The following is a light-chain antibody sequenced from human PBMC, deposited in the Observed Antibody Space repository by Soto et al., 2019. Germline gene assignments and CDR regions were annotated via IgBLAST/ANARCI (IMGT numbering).Light chain of an antibody. CDR1: SSDVGGYNY. V-gene: IGLV2-11*01. Sequence: QSALTQPRSVSGSPGQSVTISCTGTSSDVGGYNYVSWYQRHPGKAPKVMIYDVSKRPSGVPDRFSGSKSDNTASLTISGLQAEDEADYFCCSYAGRYTHVLFGGGTKVTVL. CDR2: DVS. CDR3: CSYAGRYTHVL. J-gene: IGLJ2*01.